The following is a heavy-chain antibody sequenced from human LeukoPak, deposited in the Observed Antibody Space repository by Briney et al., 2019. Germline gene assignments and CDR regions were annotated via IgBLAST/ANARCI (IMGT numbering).Heavy chain of an antibody. J-gene: IGHJ4*02. Sequence: GGSLRLSCAASGFTFSSYAMYWVRQAPGKGLEWVALISKDGSNEDHADSVKGRFTISRDNSRTTLYLQMSSLRPGDTAVYYCAREAYYGSGRSRQPSPVWGQGTLVTVSS. D-gene: IGHD3-10*01. CDR3: AREAYYGSGRSRQPSPV. V-gene: IGHV3-30*15. CDR2: ISKDGSNE. CDR1: GFTFSSYA.